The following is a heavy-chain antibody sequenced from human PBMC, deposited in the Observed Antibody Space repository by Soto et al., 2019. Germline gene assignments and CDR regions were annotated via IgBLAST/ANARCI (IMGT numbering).Heavy chain of an antibody. CDR3: ASSYCISTCCPPYYGMDV. V-gene: IGHV1-3*05. D-gene: IGHD2-2*01. J-gene: IGHJ6*02. CDR1: GYTFTSYA. Sequence: QVQRVQSGAEEKKPGASVKVSCKASGYTFTSYAMHWVRQAPGQRLEWMGWINAGNGNTKYSQKFQGRVTITRDTXAXTXXMKLSSLRSEDTAVYYCASSYCISTCCPPYYGMDVWGQGTTVTVSS. CDR2: INAGNGNT.